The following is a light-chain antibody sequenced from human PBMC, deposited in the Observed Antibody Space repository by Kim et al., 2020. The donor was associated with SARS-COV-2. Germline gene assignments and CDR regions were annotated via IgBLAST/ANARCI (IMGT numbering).Light chain of an antibody. CDR3: QQSGTPPQT. Sequence: EIVLTQSPGTLSLSPGERATLSCRASQSVSSNYLAWYQQKPGQAPRLLIDATSNRATGIPDRFSGSGSGTDFTLTISRLEPEDFAVYHCQQSGTPPQTFVQGTKLGI. CDR2: ATS. CDR1: QSVSSNY. V-gene: IGKV3-20*01. J-gene: IGKJ2*01.